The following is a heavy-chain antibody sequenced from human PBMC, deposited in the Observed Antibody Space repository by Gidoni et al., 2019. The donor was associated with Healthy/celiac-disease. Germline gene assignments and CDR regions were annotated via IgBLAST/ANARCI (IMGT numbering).Heavy chain of an antibody. V-gene: IGHV4-34*01. J-gene: IGHJ4*02. CDR3: ARGDRSWYRRPLRRWTDY. CDR2: T. Sequence: TNYNPSLKSRVTISVDTSKNQFSMKLSSVTAADTAVYYCARGDRSWYRRPLRRWTDYWGQGTLVTVSS. D-gene: IGHD6-13*01.